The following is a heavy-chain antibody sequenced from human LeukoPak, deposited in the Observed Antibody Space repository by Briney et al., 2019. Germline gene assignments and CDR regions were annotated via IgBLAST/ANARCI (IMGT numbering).Heavy chain of an antibody. J-gene: IGHJ4*02. D-gene: IGHD1-26*01. Sequence: TGGSLRLSCAASGFTFSDYYMSWIRQAPGKGLGWVSYISSSGTTIYYADSVKGRFTISRDNAKNSLYLQMNSLRAEDTAVYYCARRRDSGSLQHFDYWGQGTLVTVSS. CDR3: ARRRDSGSLQHFDY. CDR2: ISSSGTTI. CDR1: GFTFSDYY. V-gene: IGHV3-11*01.